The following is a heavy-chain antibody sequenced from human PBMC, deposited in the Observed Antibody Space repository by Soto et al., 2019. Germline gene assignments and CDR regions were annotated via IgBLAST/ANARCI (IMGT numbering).Heavy chain of an antibody. V-gene: IGHV1-69*08. Sequence: QVQLVQSGAEVKKPGSSVKVSCKASGGTFSSHTINWVRQAPGQGLEWMGRIIPILGITNYAQRFQGRVTIIADKCTGTAYMELSSLRSEDTAVYYCAKDGGRGAAYYYYDMDVWGQGTTVTVSS. CDR2: IIPILGIT. J-gene: IGHJ6*02. CDR3: AKDGGRGAAYYYYDMDV. D-gene: IGHD1-26*01. CDR1: GGTFSSHT.